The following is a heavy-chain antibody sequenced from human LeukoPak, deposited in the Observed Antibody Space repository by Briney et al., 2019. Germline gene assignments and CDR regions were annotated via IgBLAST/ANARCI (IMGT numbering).Heavy chain of an antibody. CDR3: ARAIVPAAIRYYYYGMDV. V-gene: IGHV4-59*08. D-gene: IGHD2-2*02. CDR2: IYYSGST. CDR1: GGSISSYY. Sequence: SETLSLTCTVSGGSISSYYWSWIRQPPGKGLEWIGYIYYSGSTNYNPSLKSRVTISVDTSKNQFSLKLSSVTAADTAVYYCARAIVPAAIRYYYYGMDVWGQGTTVTVSS. J-gene: IGHJ6*02.